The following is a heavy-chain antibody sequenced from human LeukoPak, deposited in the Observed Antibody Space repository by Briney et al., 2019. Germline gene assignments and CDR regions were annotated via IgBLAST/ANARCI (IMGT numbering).Heavy chain of an antibody. D-gene: IGHD2-2*01. V-gene: IGHV1-46*01. CDR1: GYTFTSYY. J-gene: IGHJ4*02. Sequence: GASVKVSCKASGYTFTSYYMHWVRQAPGQGLEWMGIINPSGGSTSYAQKFQGRVTMTRDTSTSTVYMELSSLRSEDTAVYYCARDNQGCSSTSCYWGGGGDCWGLGTLVTVSS. CDR3: ARDNQGCSSTSCYWGGGGDC. CDR2: INPSGGST.